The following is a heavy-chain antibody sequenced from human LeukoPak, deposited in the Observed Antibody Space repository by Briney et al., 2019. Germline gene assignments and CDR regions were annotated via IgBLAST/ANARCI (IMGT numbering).Heavy chain of an antibody. J-gene: IGHJ6*03. CDR2: IYYSGST. CDR1: GGSISSYY. Sequence: NPSETLSLTCTVSGGSISSYYWSWIRQPPGKGLEWIGYIYYSGSTNYNPSLKSRVTISVDTSKNQFSLKLSSVTAADTAVYYCARAPVIAARGYYYMDVWGKGTTVTVSS. V-gene: IGHV4-59*01. CDR3: ARAPVIAARGYYYMDV. D-gene: IGHD6-6*01.